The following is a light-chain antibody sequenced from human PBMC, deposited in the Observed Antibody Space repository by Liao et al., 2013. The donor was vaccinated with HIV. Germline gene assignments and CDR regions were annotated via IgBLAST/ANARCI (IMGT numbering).Light chain of an antibody. V-gene: IGLV3-1*01. Sequence: SYDLRQPPSVSVSPGQTASITCSGDKLGDKYACWYQQKPGQSPVLVIYQDTKRPSGIPERFSGSKSGNTATLTITGTQAVDEADYYCQTWGSNTAVFGGGTTLTIL. CDR3: QTWGSNTAV. CDR2: QDT. CDR1: KLGDKY. J-gene: IGLJ2*01.